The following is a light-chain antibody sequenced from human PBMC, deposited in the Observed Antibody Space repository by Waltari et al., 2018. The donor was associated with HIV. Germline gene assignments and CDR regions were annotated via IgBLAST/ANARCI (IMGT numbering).Light chain of an antibody. V-gene: IGKV1-12*02. CDR2: AAS. J-gene: IGKJ5*01. CDR1: QGIDTW. CDR3: QQAHSFPFT. Sequence: DIQLTQSPSSVSASVGDKVTITCRASQGIDTWLVWYQQKPGEAPKLLIYAASSLHSGVPSRFSGSGSGTDFTLTISSLQPEDFATYDCQQAHSFPFTFGQGTRLEI.